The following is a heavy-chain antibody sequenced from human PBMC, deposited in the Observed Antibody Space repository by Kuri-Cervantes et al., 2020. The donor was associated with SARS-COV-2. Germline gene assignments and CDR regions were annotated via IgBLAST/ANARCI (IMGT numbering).Heavy chain of an antibody. D-gene: IGHD3-3*01. J-gene: IGHJ4*02. CDR1: GYTFTSYY. CDR2: INPNSGNT. V-gene: IGHV1-8*01. Sequence: SVNVSCKASGYTFTSYYINWVRQATGQGLEWMGWINPNSGNTGYAQKFQGRVTMTRNTSISTAYMELSILRSEDTVVYYCATGPGLRFLEWEDHFDYWGQGTLVTVSS. CDR3: ATGPGLRFLEWEDHFDY.